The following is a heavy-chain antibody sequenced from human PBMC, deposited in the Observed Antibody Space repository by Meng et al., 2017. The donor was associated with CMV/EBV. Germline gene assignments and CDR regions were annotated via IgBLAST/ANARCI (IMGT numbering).Heavy chain of an antibody. CDR3: ERVGPIIAARPGAFDI. D-gene: IGHD6-6*01. V-gene: IGHV3-53*01. J-gene: IGHJ3*02. CDR2: IYSGGST. Sequence: GGSLRLSCAASGFTVSSNYMSWVRQAPGKGLEWVSVIYSGGSTYYADSVKGRFTISRDNSKNTLYLQMNSLRAEDTAVYYCERVGPIIAARPGAFDIWGQGTMVTVSS. CDR1: GFTVSSNY.